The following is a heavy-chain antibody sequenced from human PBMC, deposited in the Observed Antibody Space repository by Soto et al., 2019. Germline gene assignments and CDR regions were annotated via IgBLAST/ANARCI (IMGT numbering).Heavy chain of an antibody. J-gene: IGHJ4*02. D-gene: IGHD6-6*01. CDR2: IYPGDSDT. CDR1: GYSFTSYW. Sequence: PGEFLKISCKGSGYSFTSYWIGWVRQMPGKGLEWMGIIYPGDSDTRYSPSFQGQVTISADKSISTAYLQWSSLKASDTAMYYCARQYSSSSGCFDYWGQGTLVTVSS. CDR3: ARQYSSSSGCFDY. V-gene: IGHV5-51*01.